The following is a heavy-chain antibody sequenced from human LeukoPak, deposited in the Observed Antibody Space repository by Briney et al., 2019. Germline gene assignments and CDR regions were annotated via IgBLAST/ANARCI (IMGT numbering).Heavy chain of an antibody. D-gene: IGHD1-20*01. CDR2: ISSSSSYI. V-gene: IGHV3-21*01. J-gene: IGHJ4*02. CDR3: VPLNWNPPGDFDR. Sequence: GGSLRLSCAASGFTFSSYSMNWVRQVPGKGLEWVSSISSSSSYIYYADSVKGRFTISRDNAKNSLYLQMNSLRVEDTAVYYCVPLNWNPPGDFDRWGQGTLVTVSS. CDR1: GFTFSSYS.